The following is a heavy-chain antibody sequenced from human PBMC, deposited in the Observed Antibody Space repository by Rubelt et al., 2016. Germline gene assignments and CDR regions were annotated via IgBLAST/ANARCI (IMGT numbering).Heavy chain of an antibody. V-gene: IGHV1-46*01. CDR1: GYTFTSYY. J-gene: IGHJ4*02. D-gene: IGHD4-17*01. CDR3: AREQETTVTIEGVLGY. CDR2: INPSGGSS. Sequence: QVQLVQSGAEVKKPGASVKVSCKASGYTFTSYYMHWVRQAPGQGLERMGIINPSGGSSSYAQKVQGRGTMTRETSASTVCMEVSSLRSEDTAVYYCAREQETTVTIEGVLGYWGQGTLVTVSS.